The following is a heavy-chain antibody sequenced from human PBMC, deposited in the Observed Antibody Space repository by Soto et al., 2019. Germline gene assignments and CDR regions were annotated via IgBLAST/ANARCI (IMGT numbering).Heavy chain of an antibody. CDR1: GGTFSSYT. CDR2: IIPILGIA. V-gene: IGHV1-69*02. J-gene: IGHJ3*02. CDR3: AGATVTKDAFDI. Sequence: QVQLVQSGAEVKKPGSSVKVSCKASGGTFSSYTISWVRQAPGQGLEWMGRIIPILGIANYAQKFQGRVTITADKSTSPAYMELSSLRSEDTAVYYCAGATVTKDAFDIWGQGTMVTVSS. D-gene: IGHD4-17*01.